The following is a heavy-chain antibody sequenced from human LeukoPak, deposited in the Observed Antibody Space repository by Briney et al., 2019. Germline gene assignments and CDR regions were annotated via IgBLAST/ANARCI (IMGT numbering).Heavy chain of an antibody. CDR3: ARVSFCPRCHFDY. D-gene: IGHD2/OR15-2a*01. Sequence: GGSLRLSCAASGFSFSSYWMHWVRQAPGKGLVWVARISPDGSSALSAASVRGRFTISRDNADNTLYLQLNSLRAEDTAVYYCARVSFCPRCHFDYWGQGTLVTVSS. CDR2: ISPDGSSA. J-gene: IGHJ4*02. V-gene: IGHV3-74*03. CDR1: GFSFSSYW.